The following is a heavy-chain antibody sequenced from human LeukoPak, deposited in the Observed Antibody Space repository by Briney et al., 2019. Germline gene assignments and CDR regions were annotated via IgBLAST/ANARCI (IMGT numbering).Heavy chain of an antibody. Sequence: SGGSLRLSCAASGFTVSSNYMSWVRQAPGKGLEWVSVIYSGGSTYYADSVKGRFTISRDNSKNTLYLQMNSLRAEDTAVYYCARMRWGLRRGYFDYWGQGTLVTVSS. CDR2: IYSGGST. D-gene: IGHD5/OR15-5a*01. CDR1: GFTVSSNY. J-gene: IGHJ4*02. CDR3: ARMRWGLRRGYFDY. V-gene: IGHV3-66*01.